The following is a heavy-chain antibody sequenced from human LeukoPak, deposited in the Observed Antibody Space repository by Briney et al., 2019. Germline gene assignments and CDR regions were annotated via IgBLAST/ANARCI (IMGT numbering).Heavy chain of an antibody. CDR1: GGSISSYY. CDR2: IYYSGST. D-gene: IGHD3-22*01. CDR3: ARDPDKTRTNYYDSSGYYTRRNDN. J-gene: IGHJ4*02. Sequence: PSETLSLTCTVSGGSISSYYWSWIRQPPGKGLEWIGYIYYSGSTNYNPSLKSRVTISVDTSKNQFSLKLSSVTAADTAVYYCARDPDKTRTNYYDSSGYYTRRNDNWGQGTLVTVSS. V-gene: IGHV4-59*12.